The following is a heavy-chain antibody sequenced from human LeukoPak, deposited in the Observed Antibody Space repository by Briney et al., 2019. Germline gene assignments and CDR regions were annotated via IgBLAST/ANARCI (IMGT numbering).Heavy chain of an antibody. CDR3: ARAEWLGYYYMDV. CDR2: INPNSGGT. Sequence: GASVKVSCKASGYTFSSYAMHWVRQAPGQRLEWMGWINPNSGGTNYAQKFQGRVTMTRDTSISTAYMELSRLRSDDTAVYYCARAEWLGYYYMDVWGKGTTVTVSS. CDR1: GYTFSSYA. J-gene: IGHJ6*03. V-gene: IGHV1-2*02. D-gene: IGHD3-10*01.